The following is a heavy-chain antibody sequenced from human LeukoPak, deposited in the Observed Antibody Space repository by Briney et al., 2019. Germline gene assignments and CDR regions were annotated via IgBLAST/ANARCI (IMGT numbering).Heavy chain of an antibody. V-gene: IGHV4-61*02. D-gene: IGHD6-6*01. J-gene: IGHJ4*02. CDR1: GGSISSGSYY. CDR2: IYTSGST. Sequence: SETLSLTCTVSGGSISSGSYYWSWIRQPAGKGLEWIGRIYTSGSTNYNPSLKSRVTISVDTSKNQFSLKLSSVTAADTAVYYCAREVWSIAARPFDYWGQGTLVTVSS. CDR3: AREVWSIAARPFDY.